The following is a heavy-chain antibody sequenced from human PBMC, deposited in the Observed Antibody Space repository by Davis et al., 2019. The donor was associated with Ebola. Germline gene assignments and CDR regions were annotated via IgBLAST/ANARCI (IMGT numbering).Heavy chain of an antibody. D-gene: IGHD6-13*01. CDR1: GYTFTNYG. V-gene: IGHV1-18*04. Sequence: ASVKVSCKASGYTFTNYGITWVRQAPGQGLEWMGWINPHNGNTNYAQNVQGRVTMTTDTSTSTAYMEVGSLRSDDTAVYYCARRVIAAADLYWYFDLWGRGTLVTVSS. CDR3: ARRVIAAADLYWYFDL. J-gene: IGHJ2*01. CDR2: INPHNGNT.